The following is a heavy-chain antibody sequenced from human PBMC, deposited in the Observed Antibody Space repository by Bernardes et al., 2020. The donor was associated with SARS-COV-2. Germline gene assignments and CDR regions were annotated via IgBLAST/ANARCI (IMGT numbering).Heavy chain of an antibody. V-gene: IGHV3-21*01. D-gene: IGHD3-3*01. Sequence: GGSLRLSCAASGFTFSSYSMNWVRQAPGKGLEWVSSISSSSSYIYYADSVKGRFTISRDNAKNSLYLQMNSLRAEDTAVYYCARDGFLEWLVGFDPWGQGTLVTVSS. J-gene: IGHJ5*02. CDR1: GFTFSSYS. CDR2: ISSSSSYI. CDR3: ARDGFLEWLVGFDP.